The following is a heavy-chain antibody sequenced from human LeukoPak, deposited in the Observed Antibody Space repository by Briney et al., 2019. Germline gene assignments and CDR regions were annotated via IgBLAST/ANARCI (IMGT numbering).Heavy chain of an antibody. CDR1: GGSISGYY. CDR3: ARGREWEPKVFDY. J-gene: IGHJ4*02. V-gene: IGHV4-59*01. CDR2: IYYSGST. Sequence: SETLSLTCTVSGGSISGYYWSWIRQPPGKGLEWIGYIYYSGSTNYNPSLKSRVTISVDTSKNQFSLKLSSVTAADAAVYYCARGREWEPKVFDYWGQGALVTVSS. D-gene: IGHD1-26*01.